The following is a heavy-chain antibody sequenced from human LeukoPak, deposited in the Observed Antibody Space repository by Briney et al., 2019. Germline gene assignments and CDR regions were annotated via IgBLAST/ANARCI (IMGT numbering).Heavy chain of an antibody. CDR1: GFIVSTNY. CDR2: IYDGGRT. Sequence: GGSLGLSCAASGFIVSTNYMSWVRQAPGKGLEWVSLIYDGGRTYYADSVKGRFTISRDNSKNTLYLQMNSPRAEDTAVYYCARGAGYPFYMDVWGKGTTVTVSS. J-gene: IGHJ6*03. V-gene: IGHV3-66*02. D-gene: IGHD5-18*01. CDR3: ARGAGYPFYMDV.